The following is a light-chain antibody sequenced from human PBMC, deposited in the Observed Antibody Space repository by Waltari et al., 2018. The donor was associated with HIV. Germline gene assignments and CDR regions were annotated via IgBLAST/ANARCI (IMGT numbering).Light chain of an antibody. Sequence: DIQMTQSPSSLSASVGDRVTITCRASQDIVNYLNWYQQKPGRAPKVLIYAASSLQSGVPSRFSGSRSGTDFTLTISSLQPEDFATYYCQQSYSTSWTFGPGTKVEI. V-gene: IGKV1-39*01. CDR2: AAS. CDR3: QQSYSTSWT. CDR1: QDIVNY. J-gene: IGKJ1*01.